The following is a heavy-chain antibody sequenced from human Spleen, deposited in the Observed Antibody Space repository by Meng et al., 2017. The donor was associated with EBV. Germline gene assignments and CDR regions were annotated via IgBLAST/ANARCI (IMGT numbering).Heavy chain of an antibody. CDR2: INTNTGNP. V-gene: IGHV7-4-1*02. CDR3: ARQGRSDYYDSSGSDY. CDR1: GYTFTNYA. D-gene: IGHD3-22*01. Sequence: QVQLVQSGSELQKPGASVKVSCKASGYTFTNYAMNRVRQAPGQGLEWMGWINTNTGNPTYAQGFTGRFVFSLDTSVSTAYLQISSLKAEDTAVYYCARQGRSDYYDSSGSDYWGQGTLVTVSS. J-gene: IGHJ4*02.